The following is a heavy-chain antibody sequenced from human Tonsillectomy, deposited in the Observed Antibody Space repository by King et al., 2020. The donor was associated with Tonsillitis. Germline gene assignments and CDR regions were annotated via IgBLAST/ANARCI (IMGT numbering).Heavy chain of an antibody. Sequence: VQLVESGGGLVRPGGSLRLSCAASGFTFNSYDMNWVRQAPGKGLEWVSSIGTSIRYIYYADSVRGRFTISRDNAKNSLYLQMNSLGAEDAAVYYCAXXPGXIRXVXXXYXGQGTLVTVSS. V-gene: IGHV3-21*01. CDR1: GFTFNSYD. CDR2: IGTSIRYI. J-gene: IGHJ4*02. CDR3: AXXPGXIRXVXXXY. D-gene: IGHD3-10*01.